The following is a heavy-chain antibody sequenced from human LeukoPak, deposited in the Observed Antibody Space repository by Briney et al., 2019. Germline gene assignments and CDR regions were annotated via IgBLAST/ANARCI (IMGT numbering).Heavy chain of an antibody. Sequence: SETLSLTCTVSGGSISSYYWSWIRQPPGKGLEWIGYINYSGSTNYNPSLKSRVTISVDTSKNQFSLKLSSVTAADTAVYYCARDVGGQSAFDIWGQGTMVTVSS. J-gene: IGHJ3*02. V-gene: IGHV4-59*01. D-gene: IGHD2-15*01. CDR3: ARDVGGQSAFDI. CDR2: INYSGST. CDR1: GGSISSYY.